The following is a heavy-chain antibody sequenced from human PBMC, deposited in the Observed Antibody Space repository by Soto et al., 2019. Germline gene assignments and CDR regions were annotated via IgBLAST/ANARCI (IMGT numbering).Heavy chain of an antibody. CDR1: GGPFSGYY. D-gene: IGHD2-15*01. CDR3: ARGIGGTSDY. Sequence: QVQLQQWGAGLLKPSETLSLTCAVHGGPFSGYYWSWIRQPPGKGLSWIGEINYSGNTNYTPSLKSQVTITVDTYKKHFSLKLSSVNAADTAVYYCARGIGGTSDYWGQGTMVTVSS. J-gene: IGHJ4*02. V-gene: IGHV4-34*01. CDR2: INYSGNT.